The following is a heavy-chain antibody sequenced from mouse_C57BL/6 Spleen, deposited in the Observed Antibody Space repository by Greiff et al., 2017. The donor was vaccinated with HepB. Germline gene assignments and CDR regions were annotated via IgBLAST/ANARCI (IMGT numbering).Heavy chain of an antibody. J-gene: IGHJ4*01. D-gene: IGHD3-2*01. CDR3: ARGDSHLYYYAMDY. CDR1: GYTFTSYW. V-gene: IGHV1-52*01. CDR2: IDPSDSET. Sequence: QVQLQQPGAELVRPGSSVKLSCKASGYTFTSYWMHWVKQRPIQGLEWIGNIDPSDSETHYNQKFKDKATLTVDKSSSTAYMQLSRLTSEDSAVYYCARGDSHLYYYAMDYWGQGTSVTVSS.